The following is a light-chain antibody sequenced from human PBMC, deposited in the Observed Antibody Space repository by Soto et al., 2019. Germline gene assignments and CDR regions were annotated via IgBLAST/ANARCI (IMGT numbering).Light chain of an antibody. CDR2: EVS. CDR1: ASL. CDR3: YSFTSGNTLYV. V-gene: IGLV2-14*01. J-gene: IGLJ1*01. Sequence: QSVLTQPASVSGSPGQSITISCTGTASLVSWYQQHPGQAPKLLIYEVSNRPSGVSHRFSGSKSGNTASLSISGLQAEDEADYYCYSFTSGNTLYVFGTGTKVTVL.